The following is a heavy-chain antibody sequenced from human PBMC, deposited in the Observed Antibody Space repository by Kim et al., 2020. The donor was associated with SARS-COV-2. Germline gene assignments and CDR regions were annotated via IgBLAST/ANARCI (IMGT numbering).Heavy chain of an antibody. CDR1: GFTFDDYA. CDR2: ISGDGGST. D-gene: IGHD3-16*02. V-gene: IGHV3-43*02. Sequence: GGSLRLSCAASGFTFDDYAMHWVRQAPGKGLEWVSLISGDGGSTYYADSVKGRFTISRDNSKNSLYLQMNSLRTEDTALYYCAKDINMITFGGVIVMGDAFDIWGQGTMVTVSS. CDR3: AKDINMITFGGVIVMGDAFDI. J-gene: IGHJ3*02.